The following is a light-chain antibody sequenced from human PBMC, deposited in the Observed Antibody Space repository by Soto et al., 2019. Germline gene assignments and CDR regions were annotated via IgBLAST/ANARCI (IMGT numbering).Light chain of an antibody. CDR2: TAS. Sequence: AIRMTQSPSSFSASTGDRVTITCRASQGISSHLAWYQVKPGKAPRLLIYTASYLESGVPSRFSSSGSWTAFTLTLSSPHSEDLPFYYCLQNVSYPLTFGGGTKVEIK. CDR3: LQNVSYPLT. J-gene: IGKJ4*01. CDR1: QGISSH. V-gene: IGKV1-8*01.